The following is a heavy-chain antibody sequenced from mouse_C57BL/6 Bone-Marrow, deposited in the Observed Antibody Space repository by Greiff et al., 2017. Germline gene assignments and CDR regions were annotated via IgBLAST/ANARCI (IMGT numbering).Heavy chain of an antibody. CDR1: GYSITSGYY. V-gene: IGHV3-6*01. Sequence: EVQLVESGPGLVKPSQSLSLTCSVTGYSITSGYYWNWIRQFPGNKLEWMGYISYDGSNNYNPSLKNRISITRDTSKNQFFLKLNSVTTEDTATYYCARGGFYSNLDYWGQGTTLTVSS. CDR3: ARGGFYSNLDY. D-gene: IGHD2-5*01. J-gene: IGHJ2*01. CDR2: ISYDGSN.